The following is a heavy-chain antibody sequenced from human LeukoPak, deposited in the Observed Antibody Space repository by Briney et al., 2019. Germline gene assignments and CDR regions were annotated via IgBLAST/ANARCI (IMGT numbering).Heavy chain of an antibody. CDR2: LRGNDET. J-gene: IGHJ4*02. CDR3: ARASWVSDPDAVR. D-gene: IGHD3-10*01. V-gene: IGHV3-23*01. Sequence: GGSLRLSCAASGISFRNYAMSWVRQAPARGPEWVSSLRGNDETFYSDSVKGRFTLSRDDSRNTVYLQLNNLRVEDTAIYYCARASWVSDPDAVRWGQGTQVTVSS. CDR1: GISFRNYA.